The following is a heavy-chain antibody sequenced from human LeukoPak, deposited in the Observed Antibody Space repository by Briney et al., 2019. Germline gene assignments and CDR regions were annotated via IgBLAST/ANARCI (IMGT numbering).Heavy chain of an antibody. Sequence: PGGSLRLSCAASGFTFSSYSMNWVRQAPGKGLEWVSSISSSSSYIYYGDSVKGRFTISRDNAKNSLYLQMNSLRAEVTAVYYCTIVVVPAAKKPFDYWGQGTLVTVSS. CDR1: GFTFSSYS. D-gene: IGHD2-2*01. J-gene: IGHJ4*02. CDR3: TIVVVPAAKKPFDY. V-gene: IGHV3-21*01. CDR2: ISSSSSYI.